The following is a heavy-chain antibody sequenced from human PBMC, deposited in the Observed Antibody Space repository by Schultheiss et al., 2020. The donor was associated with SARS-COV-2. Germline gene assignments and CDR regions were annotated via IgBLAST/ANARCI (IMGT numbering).Heavy chain of an antibody. CDR1: GFTFSSYA. D-gene: IGHD5-12*01. CDR3: ARGLTIRAGYGLFDY. Sequence: GGSLRLSCAASGFTFSSYAMHWVRQAPGKGLEWVSYISSSSSYTNYADSVKGRFTISRDNAKNSLYLQMNSLRAEDTAVYYCARGLTIRAGYGLFDYWGQGTLVTVSS. J-gene: IGHJ4*02. CDR2: ISSSSSYT. V-gene: IGHV3-21*05.